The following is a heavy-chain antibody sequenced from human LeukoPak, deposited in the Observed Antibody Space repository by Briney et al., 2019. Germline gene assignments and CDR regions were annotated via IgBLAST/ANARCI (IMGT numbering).Heavy chain of an antibody. J-gene: IGHJ4*02. CDR2: IYYSGST. CDR1: GGSISSSSYY. V-gene: IGHV4-39*07. Sequence: PSETLSLTCTVSGGSISSSSYYWGWIRQPPGKGLELIGSIYYSGSTYYNPSLKSRVTISVVTSKNQFSLKLSSVTAADTAVYYCARVVVIPYYFDYWGQGTLVTVSS. D-gene: IGHD3-22*01. CDR3: ARVVVIPYYFDY.